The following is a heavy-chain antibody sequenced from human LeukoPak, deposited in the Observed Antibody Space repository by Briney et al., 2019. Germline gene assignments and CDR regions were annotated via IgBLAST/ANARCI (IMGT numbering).Heavy chain of an antibody. CDR3: ARDLLPDDAFDI. CDR1: GFTFSSYS. J-gene: IGHJ3*02. Sequence: GGSLRLSCAASGFTFSSYSMNWVRQAPGKGLEWVSSISSSSSYIYYADSVKGRFTISRDKDKNSLYLQMNSLRAEDTAVYYCARDLLPDDAFDIWGQGTMVTVSS. CDR2: ISSSSSYI. V-gene: IGHV3-21*01.